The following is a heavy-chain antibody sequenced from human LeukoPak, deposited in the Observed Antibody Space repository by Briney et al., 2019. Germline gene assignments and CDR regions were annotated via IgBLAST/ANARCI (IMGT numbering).Heavy chain of an antibody. CDR1: GGTFLSHT. J-gene: IGHJ5*02. D-gene: IGHD3-10*01. CDR3: ARVNLRGSNYNWFDP. V-gene: IGHV1-69*08. Sequence: VKVSCKTSGGTFLSHTFSWVRQAPGQGLEWVGKITPVINTANYAQTFQGRVSIYADKSTTTVYMNLSGLRPDDTAVYYCARVNLRGSNYNWFDPWGQGTRVTVSS. CDR2: ITPVINTA.